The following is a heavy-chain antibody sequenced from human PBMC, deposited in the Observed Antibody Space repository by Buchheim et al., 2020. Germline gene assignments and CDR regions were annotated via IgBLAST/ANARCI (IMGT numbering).Heavy chain of an antibody. Sequence: EVQLVESGGGLVQPGGSLRLSCAASGFTFSDHYMDWVRQAPGKGLEWVGRTRDKANSYTTEYAASVKCRFTVSRDDSKNSLYLQMNSLKTEDTAVYYCARAVRSGYYIDYWGQGT. V-gene: IGHV3-72*01. CDR3: ARAVRSGYYIDY. CDR2: TRDKANSYTT. CDR1: GFTFSDHY. J-gene: IGHJ4*02. D-gene: IGHD3-22*01.